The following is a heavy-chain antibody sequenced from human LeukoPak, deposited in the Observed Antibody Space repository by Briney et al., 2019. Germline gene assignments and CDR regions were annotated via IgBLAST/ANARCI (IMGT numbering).Heavy chain of an antibody. V-gene: IGHV3-21*01. J-gene: IGHJ4*02. CDR1: GFTFSSYS. CDR3: ARGVRGVTRRGHFDY. Sequence: GGSLRLSCAASGFTFSSYSMNWVRQAPGKGLEWVSSISSSSSYIYYADSVKGRFTISRDNAKNSLYLQMNSLRAEDTAVYYCARGVRGVTRRGHFDYWGQGTLVTVSS. CDR2: ISSSSSYI. D-gene: IGHD3-10*01.